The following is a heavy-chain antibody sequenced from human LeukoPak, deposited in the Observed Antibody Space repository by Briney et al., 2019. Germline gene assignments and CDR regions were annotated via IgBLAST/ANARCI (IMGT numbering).Heavy chain of an antibody. CDR3: ARPIVGATLFDY. Sequence: ASVKVSCKASGYTFTGYYMHWVRQAPGQGLEWMGWINPNSGGTNYAQKFQGRVTMTRDTSISTAYMELSRLRSDDTAVYYCARPIVGATLFDYWGQGTLVTASS. D-gene: IGHD1-26*01. CDR1: GYTFTGYY. CDR2: INPNSGGT. J-gene: IGHJ4*02. V-gene: IGHV1-2*02.